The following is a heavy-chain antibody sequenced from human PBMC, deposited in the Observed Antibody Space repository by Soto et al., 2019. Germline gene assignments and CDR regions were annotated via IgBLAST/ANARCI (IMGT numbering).Heavy chain of an antibody. CDR2: FYYSGST. J-gene: IGHJ3*02. CDR3: VAPNWGSFSPYALDI. V-gene: IGHV4-39*01. CDR1: GGSISSTAYY. D-gene: IGHD7-27*01. Sequence: QRQLQESGPGLVKPSETLSLTCSVSGGSISSTAYYWGWIRQPPGKGLEWIGSFYYSGSTYYNPSLKSRVSISAATPKAQFSLKLPSVTAADTAVYYCVAPNWGSFSPYALDIWGQGTMVTVSS.